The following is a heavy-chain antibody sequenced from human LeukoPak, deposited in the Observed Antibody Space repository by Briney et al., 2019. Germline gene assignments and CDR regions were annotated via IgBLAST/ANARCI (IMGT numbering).Heavy chain of an antibody. CDR3: ASVDYYGSGNYYNDVDY. Sequence: PGGSLRSSFAASGFPFSSYSMNWSRQAPGKGLGWASSISSSSSYIYYADSVKGRFTISRDNAKNSLYLQMNSLRAEDTALYYCASVDYYGSGNYYNDVDYWGQGTLVTVSS. CDR2: ISSSSSYI. V-gene: IGHV3-21*01. J-gene: IGHJ4*02. D-gene: IGHD3-10*01. CDR1: GFPFSSYS.